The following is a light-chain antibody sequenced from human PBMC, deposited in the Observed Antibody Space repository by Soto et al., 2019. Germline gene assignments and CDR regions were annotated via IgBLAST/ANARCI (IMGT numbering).Light chain of an antibody. CDR3: QQYGSSPGYT. Sequence: EIVLTQSPGTLSLSPGERATLSCRASQSVSSSYLAWYKHKPCQAPRLLIYGASSRATGIPDRFSGSGSGTDFTLTISRLEPEDFAVYDCQQYGSSPGYTFGQGTKLEIK. V-gene: IGKV3-20*01. CDR2: GAS. CDR1: QSVSSSY. J-gene: IGKJ2*01.